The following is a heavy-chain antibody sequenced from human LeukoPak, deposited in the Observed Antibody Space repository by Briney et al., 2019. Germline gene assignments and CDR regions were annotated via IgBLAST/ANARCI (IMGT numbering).Heavy chain of an antibody. CDR1: GFTFSSYS. V-gene: IGHV3-23*01. CDR2: ISGSGGST. D-gene: IGHD3-22*01. CDR3: AKDLAPDYYDSSGYAFDI. Sequence: GGSLRLSCAASGFTFSSYSMSWVRQAPGKGLEWVSAISGSGGSTYYADSVKGRFTISRDNSKNTLYLQMNSLRAEDTAVYYCAKDLAPDYYDSSGYAFDIWGQGTMVTVSS. J-gene: IGHJ3*02.